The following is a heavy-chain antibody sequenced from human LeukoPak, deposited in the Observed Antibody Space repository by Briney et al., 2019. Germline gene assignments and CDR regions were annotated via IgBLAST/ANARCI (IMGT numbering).Heavy chain of an antibody. CDR3: ARRRPTAAGFDY. Sequence: GESLKISCKGSGYTFTSYWIGWVRQMPGKGLEWMGIIYPGGSDTRYSPSFQGQVTMSADKSSSTAYLQWSSLKASDTAMYYCARRRPTAAGFDYWGQGTLVTVSS. CDR2: IYPGGSDT. CDR1: GYTFTSYW. D-gene: IGHD6-13*01. J-gene: IGHJ4*02. V-gene: IGHV5-51*01.